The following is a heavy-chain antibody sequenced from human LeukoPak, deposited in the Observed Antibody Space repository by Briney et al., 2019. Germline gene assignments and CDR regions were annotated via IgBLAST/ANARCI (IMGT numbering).Heavy chain of an antibody. CDR1: GGTFSSYA. D-gene: IGHD3-3*01. Sequence: GASVKVSCKASGGTFSSYAISWVRQAPGQGLEWMGGIIPIFGTANYTQKFQGRVTITANESTSTAYMELSSLRSEDTAVDYCARQKTRLERSLDYWGQGTLVTVSS. CDR3: ARQKTRLERSLDY. J-gene: IGHJ4*02. V-gene: IGHV1-69*13. CDR2: IIPIFGTA.